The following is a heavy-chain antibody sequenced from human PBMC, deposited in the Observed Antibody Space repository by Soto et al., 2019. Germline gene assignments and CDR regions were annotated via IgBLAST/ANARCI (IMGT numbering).Heavy chain of an antibody. V-gene: IGHV3-7*04. CDR1: GFIFSSYW. CDR2: MNEYGSER. CDR3: ARATGADKEDY. Sequence: EVQLVESGGGLVQPGGSLRLSCSASGFIFSSYWMSWLRQAPGKGLEWVASMNEYGSERYYVDSVKGRFTISRDNAKNSLLRQMNSLSAEAAVVCYCARATGADKEDYLGQGTLVTVSS. D-gene: IGHD3-10*01. J-gene: IGHJ4*02.